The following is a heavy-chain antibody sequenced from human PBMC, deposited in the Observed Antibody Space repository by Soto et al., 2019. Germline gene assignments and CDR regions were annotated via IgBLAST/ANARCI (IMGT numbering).Heavy chain of an antibody. CDR3: AREGSSGIYRFYAMDV. CDR1: GGTFSSYA. CDR2: IIPIFGTA. V-gene: IGHV1-69*05. Sequence: QVQLVQSGAEVKKPGSSVKVSCKASGGTFSSYAISSVRQAPGQGLEWMGGIIPIFGTANYAQKFQGRVTITSDESTSTAYMELRSLRSEETAVYYFAREGSSGIYRFYAMDVWGQGTTVTVSS. D-gene: IGHD3-10*01. J-gene: IGHJ6*02.